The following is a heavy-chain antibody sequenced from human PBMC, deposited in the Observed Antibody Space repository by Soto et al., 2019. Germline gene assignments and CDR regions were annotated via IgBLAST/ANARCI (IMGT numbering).Heavy chain of an antibody. CDR3: ARAIDSGAFDI. Sequence: GASVKVSCKASGYTFTSYYMHWVRQAPGQGLEWMGIINPSGDSTSYAQKFQGRVTMTRDTSTSTVYMELSSLRFEDTAVYYCARAIDSGAFDIWGQGTMVTVSS. V-gene: IGHV1-46*03. J-gene: IGHJ3*02. CDR1: GYTFTSYY. CDR2: INPSGDST. D-gene: IGHD1-26*01.